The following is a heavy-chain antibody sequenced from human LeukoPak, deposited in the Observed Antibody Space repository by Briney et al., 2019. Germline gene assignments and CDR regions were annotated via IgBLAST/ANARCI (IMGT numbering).Heavy chain of an antibody. CDR2: ISSNGGST. J-gene: IGHJ4*02. CDR1: GFTFSSYA. CDR3: ARGVLMGNFDY. Sequence: GGSLRLSCAASGFTFSSYAMHWVRQAPGKGLEYVSAISSNGGSTYYANSVKGRFTISRDNSKNTLYLQMGSLRAEDMAVYHCARGVLMGNFDYWGQGTLVTVSS. D-gene: IGHD3-10*01. V-gene: IGHV3-64*01.